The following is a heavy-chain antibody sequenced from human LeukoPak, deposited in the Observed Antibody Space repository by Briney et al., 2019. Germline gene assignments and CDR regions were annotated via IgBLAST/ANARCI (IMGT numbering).Heavy chain of an antibody. Sequence: PGGSLKLSCAASGFTFSGSAMHWVRQASGKGLEWVGRIRSKANSYATAYAASVKGRFTISRDDSKNTAYLQMNSLKTEDTAVYYCTSLGYCSSTSCSDFDYWAREPWSPSPQ. CDR1: GFTFSGSA. CDR3: TSLGYCSSTSCSDFDY. D-gene: IGHD2-2*03. V-gene: IGHV3-73*01. J-gene: IGHJ4*02. CDR2: IRSKANSYAT.